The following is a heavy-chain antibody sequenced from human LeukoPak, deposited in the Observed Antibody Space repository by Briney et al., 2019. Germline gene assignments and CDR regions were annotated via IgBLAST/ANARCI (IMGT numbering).Heavy chain of an antibody. V-gene: IGHV1-18*01. CDR3: ARITAGVPIGIGIAAAGTNWFDP. CDR2: ISAYTGAT. CDR1: GYTFSTYG. Sequence: GASVKVSCKASGYTFSTYGISWVRQAPGQGLEWMGWISAYTGATNYAQKIQDRVTMTTDTSTSTAYMELKSLRSDDTAVYYCARITAGVPIGIGIAAAGTNWFDPWGQGTLVTVSS. J-gene: IGHJ5*02. D-gene: IGHD6-13*01.